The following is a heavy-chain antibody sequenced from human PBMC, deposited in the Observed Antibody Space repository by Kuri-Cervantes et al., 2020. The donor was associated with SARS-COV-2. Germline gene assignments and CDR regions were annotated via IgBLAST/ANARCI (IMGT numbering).Heavy chain of an antibody. CDR2: ISDSGGST. V-gene: IGHV3-23*01. CDR3: ARGAANYYYMDV. Sequence: GGSLRLSCAASGFTFSGYAMSWVRQAPGKGLEWVSAISDSGGSTYYADSVKGRFTISRDNSKNTVSLHMNSLRAEDTAMYYCARGAANYYYMDVWGKGTTVTVSS. J-gene: IGHJ6*03. D-gene: IGHD3-16*01. CDR1: GFTFSGYA.